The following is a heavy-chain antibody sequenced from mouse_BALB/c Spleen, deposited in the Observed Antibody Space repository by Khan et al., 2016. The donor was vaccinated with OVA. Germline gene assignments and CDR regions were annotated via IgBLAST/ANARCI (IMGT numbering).Heavy chain of an antibody. CDR2: IYPGSGST. V-gene: IGHV1-77*01. CDR1: GYTFTDYV. Sequence: QVQLKQSGPELVKPGASVKMSCKASGYTFTDYVINWVKQRTGQGLEWIGEIYPGSGSTYYNEKFKGKATLTADTSSNTAYMQLSSMTSEDSAVYLCAKNCASWFAYWGQGTMVTVSA. J-gene: IGHJ3*01. D-gene: IGHD6-1*01. CDR3: AKNCASWFAY.